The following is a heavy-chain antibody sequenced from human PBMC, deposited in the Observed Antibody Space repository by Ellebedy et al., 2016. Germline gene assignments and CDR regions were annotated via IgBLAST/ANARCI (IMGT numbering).Heavy chain of an antibody. J-gene: IGHJ5*02. Sequence: SETLSLXCMVSGGSISGYYWSWIRQPAGKGLEWIGRIHTGGTRVYNPSLKSRVTMSVDTSKNQFSLNLSSVTAADTAMYYCAAGSYYYGSAGYRWFDPWGQGTLVTVSS. CDR1: GGSISGYY. CDR3: AAGSYYYGSAGYRWFDP. V-gene: IGHV4-4*07. CDR2: IHTGGTR. D-gene: IGHD3-10*01.